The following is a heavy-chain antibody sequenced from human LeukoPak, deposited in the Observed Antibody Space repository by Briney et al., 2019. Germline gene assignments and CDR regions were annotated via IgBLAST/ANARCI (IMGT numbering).Heavy chain of an antibody. J-gene: IGHJ4*02. CDR1: GFTFSSYS. D-gene: IGHD1-26*01. Sequence: GGSLRLSWAAYGFTFSSYSMNWVRQAPGKGLEWVSSISSSSSYIYYADSVKGRFTISRDNAKNSLYLQMNSLRAEDTAVYYCARDHSKWELLRENDYWGQGTLVTVSS. CDR2: ISSSSSYI. V-gene: IGHV3-21*01. CDR3: ARDHSKWELLRENDY.